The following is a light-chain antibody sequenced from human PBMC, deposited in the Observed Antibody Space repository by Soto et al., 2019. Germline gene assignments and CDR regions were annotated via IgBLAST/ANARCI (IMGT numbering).Light chain of an antibody. J-gene: IGKJ1*01. Sequence: DIQMTQSPSTLSASVGDNVTITCRASQTIIRCLAWFQQKPGKAPDLLIFKASNLQTGVPSRFSGSGFGTEFTLTITGLQPDDFATYYCQHYHSWPWTFGQGTRVETK. V-gene: IGKV1-5*03. CDR2: KAS. CDR1: QTIIRC. CDR3: QHYHSWPWT.